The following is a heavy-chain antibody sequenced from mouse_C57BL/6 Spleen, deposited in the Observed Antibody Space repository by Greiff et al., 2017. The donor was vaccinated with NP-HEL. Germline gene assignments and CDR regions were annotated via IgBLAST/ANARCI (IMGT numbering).Heavy chain of an antibody. Sequence: VQLQQSGTVLARPGASVKMSCKTSGYTFTSYWMHWVKQRPGQGLEWIGAIYPGNSDTSYNQKFKGKAKLTAVTSASTAYMELSSLTNEDSAVYYCTRRENYDYDGGYFDVWGTGTTVTVSS. CDR3: TRRENYDYDGGYFDV. CDR1: GYTFTSYW. CDR2: IYPGNSDT. D-gene: IGHD2-4*01. J-gene: IGHJ1*03. V-gene: IGHV1-5*01.